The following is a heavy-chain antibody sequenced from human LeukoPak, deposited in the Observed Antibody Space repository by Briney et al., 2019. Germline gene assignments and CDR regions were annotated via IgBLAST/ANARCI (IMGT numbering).Heavy chain of an antibody. CDR2: TYYWSKWYN. J-gene: IGHJ4*02. V-gene: IGHV6-1*01. D-gene: IGHD4/OR15-4a*01. Sequence: SQTLSLTCAISGDSVSSNRAAWTWLRQSPSRGLEWLGRTYYWSKWYNDYAVSVKDRITINPDTAKNEFSLHLNSVTPEDTAVYYCARCLHDKGCLGYFDYWGQGTLVTISS. CDR3: ARCLHDKGCLGYFDY. CDR1: GDSVSSNRAA.